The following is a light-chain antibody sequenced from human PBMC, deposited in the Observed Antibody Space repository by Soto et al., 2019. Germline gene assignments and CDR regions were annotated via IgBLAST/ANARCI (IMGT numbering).Light chain of an antibody. V-gene: IGLV1-44*01. Sequence: QSVLTQPPSASGTPGQSVTISCSGSSSNIGSNGVTWNQQFPRTAPKPLIYTTNQRPSGVPDRFSGSKSGTSASLAISGLQSEDEADCCCAAWDDGRYAVVFGGGTMLTVL. J-gene: IGLJ2*01. CDR3: AAWDDGRYAVV. CDR2: TTN. CDR1: SSNIGSNG.